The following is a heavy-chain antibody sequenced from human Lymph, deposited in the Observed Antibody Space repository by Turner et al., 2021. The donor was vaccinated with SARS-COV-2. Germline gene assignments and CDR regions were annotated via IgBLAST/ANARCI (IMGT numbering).Heavy chain of an antibody. D-gene: IGHD3-3*01. CDR1: GYSFTTYW. V-gene: IGHV5-51*01. J-gene: IGHJ4*02. CDR2: IYPGDSDT. Sequence: EVQLVQSAAEVKKPGESLKISFRPSGYSFTTYWLGWVRQMPGKGLEWMGIIYPGDSDTRYSTSFQGQVTISAEKSISTAYLQWSSLKAAETAMYYCARREWGGSLGHIDYWGQGTLVTVSS. CDR3: ARREWGGSLGHIDY.